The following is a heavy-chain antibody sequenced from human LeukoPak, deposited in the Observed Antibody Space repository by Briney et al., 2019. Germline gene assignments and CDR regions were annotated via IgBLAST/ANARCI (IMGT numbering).Heavy chain of an antibody. Sequence: PSETLSLTCTVSGGSISSYYWSWIRQPPGKGLEWIGYIYYSGSTNYNPSLKSRVTISVDTSKNQSSLKLSSVTAADTAVYYCARDPTEGAFDYWGQGTLVTVSS. CDR3: ARDPTEGAFDY. D-gene: IGHD3-16*01. J-gene: IGHJ4*02. CDR1: GGSISSYY. V-gene: IGHV4-59*01. CDR2: IYYSGST.